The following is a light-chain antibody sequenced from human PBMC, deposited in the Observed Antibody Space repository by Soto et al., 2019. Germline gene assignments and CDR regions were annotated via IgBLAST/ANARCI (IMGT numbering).Light chain of an antibody. J-gene: IGKJ5*01. CDR1: QSLLYSDGDNY. Sequence: DIVMTQTPLSLGVTPGEPASISCRSSQSLLYSDGDNYLDWYLQKPGQSPQLLIYLASNRASGVPARFSGSGSGTYFTLKISRVEAEDVGLYYCMQALQTPNPFGQRTRLEVK. CDR2: LAS. CDR3: MQALQTPNP. V-gene: IGKV2-28*01.